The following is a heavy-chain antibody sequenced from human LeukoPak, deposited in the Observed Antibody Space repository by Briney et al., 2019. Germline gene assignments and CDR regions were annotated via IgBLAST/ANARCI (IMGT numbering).Heavy chain of an antibody. Sequence: GGSLRLSCAASGFTFSSYGMHWVRQAPGKGLEWVAVIWYDGSNKYYADSVKGRFTISRDNSKNTLYLQMNSLRAEDTAIYYCAKAPRDGYIPFDFWGHGTLVTVSS. D-gene: IGHD5-24*01. J-gene: IGHJ4*01. CDR2: IWYDGSNK. V-gene: IGHV3-33*06. CDR1: GFTFSSYG. CDR3: AKAPRDGYIPFDF.